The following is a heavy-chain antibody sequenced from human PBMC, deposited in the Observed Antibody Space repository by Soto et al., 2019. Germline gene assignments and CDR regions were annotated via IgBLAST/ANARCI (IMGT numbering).Heavy chain of an antibody. Sequence: ASVKVSCKASGYTFTSYDINWVRQATGQGLEWMGWMNPNSGNTGYAQKFQGRVTMTRNTSISTAYMELSSLRSEDTAVYYCARGREGITIFGVVIEHYYMDVWGKGTTVTVSS. J-gene: IGHJ6*03. CDR2: MNPNSGNT. CDR1: GYTFTSYD. CDR3: ARGREGITIFGVVIEHYYMDV. V-gene: IGHV1-8*01. D-gene: IGHD3-3*01.